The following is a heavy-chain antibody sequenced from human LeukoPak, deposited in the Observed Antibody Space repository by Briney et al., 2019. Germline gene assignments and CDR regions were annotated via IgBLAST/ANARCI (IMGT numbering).Heavy chain of an antibody. CDR3: AAGEWELPDY. CDR2: IVVGSGNT. J-gene: IGHJ4*02. V-gene: IGHV1-58*01. Sequence: SVXXXCXXXGFXFTSXAXQWVRXXRXQXXXXIGWIVVGSGNTNYAQKFQERVTITRDMSTSTAYMELSSLRSEDTAVYYCAAGEWELPDYWGQGTLVTVSP. CDR1: GFXFTSXA. D-gene: IGHD1-26*01.